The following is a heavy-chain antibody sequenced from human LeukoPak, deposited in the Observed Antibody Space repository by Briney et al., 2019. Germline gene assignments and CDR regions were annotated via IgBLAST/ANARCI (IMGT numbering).Heavy chain of an antibody. Sequence: SETLSLTCTVSGGTIRSYYWSWIRQPPGKGLEWIGYIYHSGSTSYNPSLKCRVTISVDTSKNQFSLRLTSLTAADTAVYYCARRDSGGYGYFDLWGRGTLVTVSS. CDR3: ARRDSGGYGYFDL. D-gene: IGHD6-19*01. CDR1: GGTIRSYY. J-gene: IGHJ2*01. V-gene: IGHV4-59*12. CDR2: IYHSGST.